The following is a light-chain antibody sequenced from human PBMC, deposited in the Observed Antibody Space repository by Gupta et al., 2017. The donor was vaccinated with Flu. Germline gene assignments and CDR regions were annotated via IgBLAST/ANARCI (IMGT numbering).Light chain of an antibody. Sequence: ERATLSCRASESVPRNSLAWYQQKPGQAPRLLIYGVFTRATGVPDRFSGSGSGTDFTLTISGLEPEDFAVYCCQQYGRSPLTFSGGTKVEIK. V-gene: IGKV3-20*01. CDR3: QQYGRSPLT. CDR1: ESVPRNS. CDR2: GVF. J-gene: IGKJ4*01.